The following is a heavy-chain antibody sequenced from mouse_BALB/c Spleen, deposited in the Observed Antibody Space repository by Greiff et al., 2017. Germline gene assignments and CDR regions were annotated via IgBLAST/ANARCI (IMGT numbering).Heavy chain of an antibody. CDR1: GFTFSSYA. CDR3: ARQCLLQYYFDY. J-gene: IGHJ2*01. V-gene: IGHV5-9-3*01. D-gene: IGHD2-10*01. CDR2: ISSGGSYT. Sequence: EVKLVESGGGLVKPGGSLKLSCAASGFTFSSYAMSWVRQTPEKRLEWVATISSGGSYTYYPDSVKGRFTISRDNAKNTLYLQMSSLRSEDTAMYYCARQCLLQYYFDYWGQGTTLTVSS.